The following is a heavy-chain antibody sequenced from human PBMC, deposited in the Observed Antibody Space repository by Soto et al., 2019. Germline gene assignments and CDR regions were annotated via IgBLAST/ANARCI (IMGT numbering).Heavy chain of an antibody. V-gene: IGHV4-61*01. CDR3: ARPGITGTDWYFDL. CDR1: GGSVSSGSYY. D-gene: IGHD1-7*01. J-gene: IGHJ2*01. CDR2: IYYSGST. Sequence: SETLSLTCTVSGGSVSSGSYYRSWIRQPPGKGLEWIGYIYYSGSTNYNPSLKSRVTISVDTSKNQFSLKLSSVTAADTAVYYCARPGITGTDWYFDLWGRGTMVTVYS.